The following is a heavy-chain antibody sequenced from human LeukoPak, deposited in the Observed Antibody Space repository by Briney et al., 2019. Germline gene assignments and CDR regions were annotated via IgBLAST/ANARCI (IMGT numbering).Heavy chain of an antibody. CDR1: GYTFTSYD. J-gene: IGHJ5*02. D-gene: IGHD5-18*01. V-gene: IGHV1-8*01. CDR2: MNPNSGST. Sequence: GASVKVSCKASGYTFTSYDINWVRQATGQGLEWMGWMNPNSGSTSYAQKFQGRVTMTRDMSTSTVYMELSSLRSEDTAVYYCARASPTGYSYGYWFDPWGQGTLVTVSS. CDR3: ARASPTGYSYGYWFDP.